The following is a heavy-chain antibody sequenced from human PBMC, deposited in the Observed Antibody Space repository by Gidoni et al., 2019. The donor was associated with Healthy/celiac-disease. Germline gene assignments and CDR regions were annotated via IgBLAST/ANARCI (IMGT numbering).Heavy chain of an antibody. J-gene: IGHJ3*02. CDR3: ARDRGGSGAFDI. Sequence: QVQLGQSGAEVRKPGSPVKVSCMASGVTFSSYAIRWGRQAPGQGLEWRGGISPSLGTANSAQKGQGRVTITADESTSTAYMELSSMISEDTAVYYCARDRGGSGAFDIWGQGTMVTVSS. CDR2: ISPSLGTA. CDR1: GVTFSSYA. V-gene: IGHV1-69*01.